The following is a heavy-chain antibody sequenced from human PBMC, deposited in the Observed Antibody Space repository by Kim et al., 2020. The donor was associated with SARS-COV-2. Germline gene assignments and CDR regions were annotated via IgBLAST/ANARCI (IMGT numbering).Heavy chain of an antibody. D-gene: IGHD3-10*01. J-gene: IGHJ5*02. CDR3: ARGLRVPWFDP. V-gene: IGHV1-18*01. CDR2: INTKNGNT. CDR1: GYTFTNYG. Sequence: ASVKVSCKASGYTFTNYGITWVRQAPGRGLEWMGWINTKNGNTNYAQRLRGRVTMTTDTSTDTAYMELRSLRSDDTAVYYCARGLRVPWFDPWGQGTLVTVSS.